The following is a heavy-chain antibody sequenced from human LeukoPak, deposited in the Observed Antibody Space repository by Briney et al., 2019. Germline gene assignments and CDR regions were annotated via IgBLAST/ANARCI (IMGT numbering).Heavy chain of an antibody. Sequence: ASVKVSCTVSGSSLTELSLFWVRQAPGKGLEWMGGFDVIDAKTFYAQKFQGRVTMTEDSSTDTAYMELSSLRSDDTAFYYCAAGRPYSLLDYWGQGTLLTVSS. CDR2: FDVIDAKT. D-gene: IGHD5-18*01. V-gene: IGHV1-24*01. CDR3: AAGRPYSLLDY. J-gene: IGHJ4*02. CDR1: GSSLTELS.